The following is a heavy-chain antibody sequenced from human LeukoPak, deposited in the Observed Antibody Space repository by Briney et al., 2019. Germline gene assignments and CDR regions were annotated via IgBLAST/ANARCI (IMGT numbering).Heavy chain of an antibody. CDR3: ARDPPAVLIDTYG. CDR2: QWYDVSTK. Sequence: GGSLRLSCAASRFTLSSSGMHWVRQAPGKGLEWVAFQWYDVSTKYYADSVKGRFTISRDNSKNMVYLQMNSLRAEDTAMYYCARDPPAVLIDTYGWGQGTLVTVSS. CDR1: RFTLSSSG. D-gene: IGHD2-8*01. J-gene: IGHJ4*02. V-gene: IGHV3-33*01.